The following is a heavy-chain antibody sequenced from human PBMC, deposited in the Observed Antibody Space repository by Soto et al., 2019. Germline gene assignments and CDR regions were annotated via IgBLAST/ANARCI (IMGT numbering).Heavy chain of an antibody. CDR1: GYTFTNYG. J-gene: IGHJ5*02. Sequence: QVQLVQSGGEVKKPGASVKVSCKASGYTFTNYGVTWVRQAPGQGLEWMGWISAYTDNPNYAQKFQGRVTMTIDTSMTTAYMDLRSLTSADTAVYYCARVIPGAEAWFGPWGQRTLVTVSS. V-gene: IGHV1-18*01. D-gene: IGHD2-2*01. CDR3: ARVIPGAEAWFGP. CDR2: ISAYTDNP.